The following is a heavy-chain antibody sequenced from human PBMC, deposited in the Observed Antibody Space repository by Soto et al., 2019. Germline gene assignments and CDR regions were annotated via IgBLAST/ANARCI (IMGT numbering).Heavy chain of an antibody. Sequence: GGSLRLSCAASGFTFSSYGMHWVRQAPGKGLEWVAVISYDGSNKYYADSVKGRFTISRDNSKNTLYLQMNSLRAEDTAVYYCAKDRRPNYYYGMDVWGQGTTVNVSS. CDR1: GFTFSSYG. V-gene: IGHV3-30*18. J-gene: IGHJ6*02. D-gene: IGHD6-25*01. CDR3: AKDRRPNYYYGMDV. CDR2: ISYDGSNK.